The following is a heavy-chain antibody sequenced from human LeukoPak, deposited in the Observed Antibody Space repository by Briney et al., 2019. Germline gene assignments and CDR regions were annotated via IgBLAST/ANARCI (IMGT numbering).Heavy chain of an antibody. J-gene: IGHJ4*02. Sequence: PETLSPTCTVSGGSISSYYWSWIRQPPRKGLEWIGYIYYSGSTNYNPSLKSRVTISVDTSKNQFSLKLSSVTAADTAVYYCAKADTAMVYFDYWGQGTLVTVSS. CDR2: IYYSGST. CDR1: GGSISSYY. V-gene: IGHV4-59*01. D-gene: IGHD5-18*01. CDR3: AKADTAMVYFDY.